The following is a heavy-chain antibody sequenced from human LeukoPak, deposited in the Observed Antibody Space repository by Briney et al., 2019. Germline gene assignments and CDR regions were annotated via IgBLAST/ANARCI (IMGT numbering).Heavy chain of an antibody. J-gene: IGHJ4*02. D-gene: IGHD5-24*01. V-gene: IGHV3-7*04. Sequence: GGSLGLSCVASGFPFSSYWMTWVRQAPGKGLEWVANIKQDGSKKSYVDSVKGRFTISRDNAKNSLYLQMNSLRAEDTAIYYCTRVGYIDEGIDYWGQGTLVTVSS. CDR1: GFPFSSYW. CDR3: TRVGYIDEGIDY. CDR2: IKQDGSKK.